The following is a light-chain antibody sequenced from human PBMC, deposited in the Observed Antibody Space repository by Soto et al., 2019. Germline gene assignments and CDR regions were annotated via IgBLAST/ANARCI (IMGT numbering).Light chain of an antibody. CDR1: TSNIGSNT. V-gene: IGLV1-44*01. CDR3: AAWDESLKGWV. CDR2: GSD. J-gene: IGLJ3*02. Sequence: QSVLAQPPSASGTPGQRVTISCSGSTSNIGSNTVSWYRQLPGTAPKVLMYGSDQRPSGVPDRFSGFTSGTSASLAISGLPSEDEADYYCAAWDESLKGWVFGGGTKVTVL.